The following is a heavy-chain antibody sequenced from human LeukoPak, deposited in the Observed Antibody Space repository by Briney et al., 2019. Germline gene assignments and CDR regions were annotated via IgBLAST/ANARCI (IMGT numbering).Heavy chain of an antibody. Sequence: KPSETLSLTCTVSGGSISSYYWSWIRQPPGKGLEWIGYIYYSGSTNYNPSLKSRVTISVDTSKNQFSLKLSSVTAADTAVYYCARQSGWYYDFWSGYYTQHWGQGTLVTVSS. CDR1: GGSISSYY. D-gene: IGHD3-3*01. CDR2: IYYSGST. V-gene: IGHV4-59*08. CDR3: ARQSGWYYDFWSGYYTQH. J-gene: IGHJ4*02.